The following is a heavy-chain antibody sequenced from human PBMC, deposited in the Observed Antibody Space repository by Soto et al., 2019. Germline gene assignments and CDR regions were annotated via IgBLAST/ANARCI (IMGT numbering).Heavy chain of an antibody. D-gene: IGHD3-9*01. Sequence: ASVKVSCKASGGTFSSYTISWVRQAPGQGLEWMGRIIPILGIANYAQKFQGRVTITADKSTSTAYMELSSLRSEDTAVYYCARPRYCSSTSCLRVVGYDILTGYYDAFDIWGQGTMVTVSS. CDR3: ARPRYCSSTSCLRVVGYDILTGYYDAFDI. CDR1: GGTFSSYT. V-gene: IGHV1-69*02. CDR2: IIPILGIA. J-gene: IGHJ3*02.